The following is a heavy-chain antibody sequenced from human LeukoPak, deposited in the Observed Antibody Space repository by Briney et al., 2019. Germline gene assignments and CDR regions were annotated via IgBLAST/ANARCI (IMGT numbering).Heavy chain of an antibody. D-gene: IGHD3-10*01. V-gene: IGHV3-23*01. J-gene: IGHJ4*02. CDR1: GFTFSSYA. CDR3: AKPPLVWFGEFTYYFDH. CDR2: ISGSGGST. Sequence: GGSLRLSCAASGFTFSSYAMSWVRQAPGKGLEWVSAISGSGGSTYYADSVKGRFTISRDNSKNTLYLQMNSLRAEDTAVYYCAKPPLVWFGEFTYYFDHWGQGTLVTVSS.